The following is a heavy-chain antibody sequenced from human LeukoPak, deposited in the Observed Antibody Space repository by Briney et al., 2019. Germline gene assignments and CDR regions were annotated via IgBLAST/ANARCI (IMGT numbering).Heavy chain of an antibody. Sequence: PSGTLSLTCAVSGGSITSSNWWSRVRQPPGKGLEWIGEIYYTGSTSYTPSLKSRVTMSFDKSKNLFSLKLTSVTAADTAVYYCARHVTTVSAFDIWGQGTMVTVSS. CDR2: IYYTGST. V-gene: IGHV4-4*02. CDR1: GGSITSSNW. D-gene: IGHD4-17*01. CDR3: ARHVTTVSAFDI. J-gene: IGHJ3*02.